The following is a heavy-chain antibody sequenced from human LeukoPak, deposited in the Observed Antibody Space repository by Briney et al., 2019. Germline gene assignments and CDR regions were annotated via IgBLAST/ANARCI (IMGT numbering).Heavy chain of an antibody. CDR1: GYTFTSYY. J-gene: IGHJ6*03. V-gene: IGHV1-46*01. D-gene: IGHD5-18*01. Sequence: GASVKVSCKASGYTFTSYYMHWVRQAPGQGLEWMGIINPSGGSTSYAQKFQGRVTMTRDMSTSTVYMELSSLRSEDTAVYYCARGADTAMVTSYYYYYMDVWGKGTTVAISS. CDR2: INPSGGST. CDR3: ARGADTAMVTSYYYYYMDV.